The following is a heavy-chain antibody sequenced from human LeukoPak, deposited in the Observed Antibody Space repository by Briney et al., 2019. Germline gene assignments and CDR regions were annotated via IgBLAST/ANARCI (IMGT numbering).Heavy chain of an antibody. J-gene: IGHJ4*02. V-gene: IGHV1-2*02. CDR3: ARANLLYCSSTTCLFDY. CDR1: GYTFTDYY. Sequence: ASVKVSCKASGYTFTDYYLHWVRQAPGQGFEWMGWINPNSGDTNYAQKFQGRVTMTRDTSISTANMEMSRLRSDDTAVYYCARANLLYCSSTTCLFDYWGQGTLVTVSS. CDR2: INPNSGDT. D-gene: IGHD2-2*01.